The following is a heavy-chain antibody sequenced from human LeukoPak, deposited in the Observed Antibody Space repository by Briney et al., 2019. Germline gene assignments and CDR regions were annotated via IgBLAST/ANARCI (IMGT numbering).Heavy chain of an antibody. CDR3: ARDPGYGSGSYLSY. CDR1: GFTFSSYW. J-gene: IGHJ4*02. D-gene: IGHD3-10*01. Sequence: PGGSLRLSCAASGFTFSSYWMSWVRRATGKGLEWVANIKQDGSEKYYVDSVKGRFTISRDNAKNSLYLQMNSLRAEDTAVYYCARDPGYGSGSYLSYWGQGTLVTVSS. V-gene: IGHV3-7*01. CDR2: IKQDGSEK.